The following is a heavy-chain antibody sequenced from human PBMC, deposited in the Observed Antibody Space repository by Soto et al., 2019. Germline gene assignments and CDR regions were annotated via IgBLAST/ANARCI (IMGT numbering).Heavy chain of an antibody. J-gene: IGHJ4*02. V-gene: IGHV3-30*03. D-gene: IGHD3-10*01. CDR1: GFPFTSYG. CDR3: VGRHYYFDY. Sequence: QVQLVESGGGVVQPGRSLRLSCAASGFPFTSYGMHWVREGPDKGLEWVAIISYDGSDKYYADSVKGRFTISRDNSKNTLYLQMNSLRPEDTALYYCVGRHYYFDYRGEGTLVIVSS. CDR2: ISYDGSDK.